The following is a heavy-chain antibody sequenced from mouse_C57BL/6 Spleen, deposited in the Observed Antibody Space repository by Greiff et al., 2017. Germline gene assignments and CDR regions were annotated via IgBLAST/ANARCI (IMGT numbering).Heavy chain of an antibody. D-gene: IGHD3-3*01. CDR3: ARGDGRDYFDY. V-gene: IGHV1-52*01. CDR2: IDPSDSET. Sequence: QVQLQQPGAELVRPGSSVKLSCKASGYTFTSYWMHWVKQRPIQGLEWIGNIDPSDSETHYNQKFKDKATLTVDKSSSTAYMQLSSLTSEDSAVYYCARGDGRDYFDYGGQGTTLTVSS. CDR1: GYTFTSYW. J-gene: IGHJ2*01.